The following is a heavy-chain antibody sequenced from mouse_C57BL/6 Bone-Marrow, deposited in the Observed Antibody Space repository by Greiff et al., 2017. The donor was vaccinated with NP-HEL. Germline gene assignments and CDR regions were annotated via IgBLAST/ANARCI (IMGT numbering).Heavy chain of an antibody. CDR1: GFTFSSYA. CDR3: ASDRAYHSKGDAMDY. Sequence: EVQVVESGGGLVKPGGSLKLSCAASGFTFSSYAMSWVRQTPEKRLEWVATISDGGSYTYYPDNVKGRFTITRDNAKNNLYLPMSQLKSKDTAMYYCASDRAYHSKGDAMDYWGQGTSVTVSS. D-gene: IGHD2-5*01. CDR2: ISDGGSYT. V-gene: IGHV5-4*01. J-gene: IGHJ4*01.